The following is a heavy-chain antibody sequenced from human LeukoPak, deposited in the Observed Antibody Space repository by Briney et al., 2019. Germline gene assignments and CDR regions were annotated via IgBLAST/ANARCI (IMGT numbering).Heavy chain of an antibody. CDR1: GFTFSSYA. V-gene: IGHV3-23*01. D-gene: IGHD5-18*01. Sequence: PGGSLRLSCAASGFTFSSYAMSWVRQAPGKGLEWVSAISSSGGSTYYADSVKGRFTISRDNSKNTLYLQMNSLRAEDTAVYYCAKGYYSYGPAYNDAFDIWGQGTMVTVSS. J-gene: IGHJ3*02. CDR2: ISSSGGST. CDR3: AKGYYSYGPAYNDAFDI.